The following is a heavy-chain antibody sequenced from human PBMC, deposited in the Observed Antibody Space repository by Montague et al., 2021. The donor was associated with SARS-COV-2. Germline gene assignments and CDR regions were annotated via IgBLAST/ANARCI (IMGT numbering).Heavy chain of an antibody. CDR2: ISSDGSSA. V-gene: IGHV3-23*03. Sequence: SLRLSCAASGFTFSGYSMNWVRQAPGKGLEWVAVISSDGSSAYYVDSVKGRFTISRDSSKNTLYLQMNSLRAEDTAVYYCAKDVAIKHDFWSGYRYDAFDIWGQGTMVTVSS. J-gene: IGHJ3*02. CDR1: GFTFSGYS. CDR3: AKDVAIKHDFWSGYRYDAFDI. D-gene: IGHD3-3*01.